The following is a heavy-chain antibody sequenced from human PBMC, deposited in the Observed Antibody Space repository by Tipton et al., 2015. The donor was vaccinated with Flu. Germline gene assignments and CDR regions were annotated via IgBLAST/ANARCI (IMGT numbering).Heavy chain of an antibody. CDR1: GGSISRYY. D-gene: IGHD3-22*01. CDR3: ARGQAYYYDNSGYYPWYFDL. J-gene: IGHJ2*01. CDR2: IYFTGST. V-gene: IGHV4-59*01. Sequence: TLSLTCTVSGGSISRYYWSWIRQPPGKGPEWIGYIYFTGSTKYNPSLKSRVTTSVDTSKNQFSLKLRSVTAADTAVYYCARGQAYYYDNSGYYPWYFDLWGRVTLVTVSS.